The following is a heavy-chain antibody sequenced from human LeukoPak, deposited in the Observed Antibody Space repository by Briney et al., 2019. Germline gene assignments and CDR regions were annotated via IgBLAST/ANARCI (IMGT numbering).Heavy chain of an antibody. CDR2: XYPGDSDI. D-gene: IGHD3-22*01. J-gene: IGHJ3*02. V-gene: IGHV5-51*01. CDR3: ARTYYYDSSGSSDDVFDI. Sequence: XXXXYPGDSDIRYSPSFQGLVTISADKSISTAYLQWSSLQDSDTAIYYCARTYYYDSSGSSDDVFDIWGQGTMVTVSS.